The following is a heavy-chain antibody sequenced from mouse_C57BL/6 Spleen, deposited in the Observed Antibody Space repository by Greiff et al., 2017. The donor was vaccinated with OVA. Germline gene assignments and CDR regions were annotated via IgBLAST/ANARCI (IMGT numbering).Heavy chain of an antibody. V-gene: IGHV1-22*01. CDR3: ARRGWLLFMDY. D-gene: IGHD2-3*01. CDR2: INPNNGGT. J-gene: IGHJ4*01. Sequence: EVQRVESGPELVKPGASVKMSCKASGYTFTDYNMHWVKQSHGKSLEWIGYINPNNGGTSYNQKFKGKATLTVNQSSSTAYMELRSLTSEDSAVYYCARRGWLLFMDYWGQGTSVTVSS. CDR1: GYTFTDYN.